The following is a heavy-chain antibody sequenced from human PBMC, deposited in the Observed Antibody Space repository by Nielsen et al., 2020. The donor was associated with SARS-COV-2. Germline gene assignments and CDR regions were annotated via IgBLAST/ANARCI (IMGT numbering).Heavy chain of an antibody. J-gene: IGHJ6*03. D-gene: IGHD3-10*01. CDR1: GGSISGYY. CDR2: IYYSGNT. Sequence: SETLSLTCSVSGGSISGYYWSWIRQTPGKGLEWIGAIYYSGNTNYNPSLKSRVSISIDTSKNHFSLKLSSVTAADTAVYFCARDRRQKIGDYYYFSYMDVWGKGTTVTVSS. CDR3: ARDRRQKIGDYYYFSYMDV. V-gene: IGHV4-59*01.